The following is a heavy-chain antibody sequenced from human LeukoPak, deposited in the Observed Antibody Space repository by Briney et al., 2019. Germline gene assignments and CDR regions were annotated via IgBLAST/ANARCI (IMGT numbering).Heavy chain of an antibody. Sequence: KHGESQKISCKGSGYSFSSYWIGWVPQMPGKGLEWMGIIYPGDSDTRYSPSFQGQVTISADKSISTAYLQWSSLKASDTAMYYCALHSGYDFWSGPLPYYFDYWGQGTLVTVSS. CDR3: ALHSGYDFWSGPLPYYFDY. J-gene: IGHJ4*02. CDR2: IYPGDSDT. D-gene: IGHD3-3*01. V-gene: IGHV5-51*01. CDR1: GYSFSSYW.